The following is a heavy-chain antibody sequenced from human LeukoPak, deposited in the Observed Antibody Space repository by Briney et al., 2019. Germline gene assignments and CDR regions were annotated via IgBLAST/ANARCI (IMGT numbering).Heavy chain of an antibody. CDR1: GYTFTSYD. D-gene: IGHD1-26*01. Sequence: ASVTVSCTASGYTFTSYDINWVQQATGQGLEWMGWMNPNSGNTGYAQKFQGRVTMTRNTSISTAYMELSSLRSEDTAVYYCARALYSGSYYFDYWGQGTLVTVSS. V-gene: IGHV1-8*01. CDR3: ARALYSGSYYFDY. J-gene: IGHJ4*02. CDR2: MNPNSGNT.